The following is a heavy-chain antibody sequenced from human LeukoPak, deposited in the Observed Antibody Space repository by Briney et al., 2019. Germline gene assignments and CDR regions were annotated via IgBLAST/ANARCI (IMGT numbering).Heavy chain of an antibody. J-gene: IGHJ4*02. D-gene: IGHD3-3*01. CDR3: ARVPLRTYYDFWSGSVAAGDH. Sequence: ASVKVSCKASGYTFTSYGISWVRQATGQGLEWMGWMNPNSGNTGYAQKFQGRVTMTRNTSISTAYMELSSLRSEDTAVYYCARVPLRTYYDFWSGSVAAGDHWGQGTLVTVSS. CDR2: MNPNSGNT. V-gene: IGHV1-8*02. CDR1: GYTFTSYG.